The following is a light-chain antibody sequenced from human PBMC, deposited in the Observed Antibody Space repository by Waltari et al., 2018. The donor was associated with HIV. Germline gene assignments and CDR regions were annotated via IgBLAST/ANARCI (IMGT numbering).Light chain of an antibody. CDR2: DVS. V-gene: IGLV2-14*03. CDR3: SSYTSSSGV. Sequence: QSALTQPASVSGSPGQSITISCTGTSSDVGAYNYVSWYQQHPGKAPKLMIYDVSNRPSGVSNRFSGSKSGNTASLTISGLQAEDEADYYCSSYTSSSGVFGGGTKLTVL. CDR1: SSDVGAYNY. J-gene: IGLJ3*02.